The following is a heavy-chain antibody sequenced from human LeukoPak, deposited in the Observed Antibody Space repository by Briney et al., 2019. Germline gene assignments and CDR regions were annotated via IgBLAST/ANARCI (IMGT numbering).Heavy chain of an antibody. V-gene: IGHV4-4*07. CDR2: IYTSGST. CDR1: GGSISIYF. J-gene: IGHJ4*02. D-gene: IGHD6-19*01. Sequence: SQTLSLTCTVSGGSISIYFWTWIRQPAGKGREWIGRIYTSGSTNYNPPLKSRVTIAVDTAKNQFSLKLSSVTAADTAVYYCARDRAVPGRIDYWGQGTLVTVSS. CDR3: ARDRAVPGRIDY.